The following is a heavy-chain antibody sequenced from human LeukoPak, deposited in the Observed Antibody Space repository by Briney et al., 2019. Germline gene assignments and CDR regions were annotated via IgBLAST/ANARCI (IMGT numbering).Heavy chain of an antibody. J-gene: IGHJ4*02. CDR3: ATDDQQSIM. CDR1: GFTFSSSW. Sequence: GGSLRLSCAASGFTFSSSWMAWVRQAPGKGLEWVGNIKEDGTAKNYVVSVRGRFTISRDNAKNSLYLQMNSLRGEDTAVYYCATDDQQSIMWGQGTLVTVSS. D-gene: IGHD2-2*01. CDR2: IKEDGTAK. V-gene: IGHV3-7*04.